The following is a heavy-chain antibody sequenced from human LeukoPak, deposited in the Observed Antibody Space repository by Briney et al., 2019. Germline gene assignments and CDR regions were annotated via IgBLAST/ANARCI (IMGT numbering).Heavy chain of an antibody. V-gene: IGHV1-18*01. CDR2: ISAYNGNT. D-gene: IGHD5-18*01. CDR3: ARAEYSYGYNWFDP. J-gene: IGHJ5*02. Sequence: ASVKVSCKASGYTFTSYGISWVRQAPGQGLEWMGWISAYNGNTNYAQKLQGRVTMTTDTSTSTAYMELRSLRSDDTAVYYCARAEYSYGYNWFDPWGQGTLVTVSS. CDR1: GYTFTSYG.